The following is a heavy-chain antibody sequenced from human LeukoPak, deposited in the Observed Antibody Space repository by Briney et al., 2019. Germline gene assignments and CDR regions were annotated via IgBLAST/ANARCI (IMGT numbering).Heavy chain of an antibody. Sequence: GGSRRLSCAASGFTFSSNWMHWVRQAPGKGLVWVSRIKGDGSSTSYADSVKGRFTISRDNAKNTLFLQMNSLRAEDTAVYYCVRDGVGAPPFDYWGQGTLVTVSS. CDR3: VRDGVGAPPFDY. J-gene: IGHJ4*02. CDR1: GFTFSSNW. V-gene: IGHV3-74*01. CDR2: IKGDGSST. D-gene: IGHD1-26*01.